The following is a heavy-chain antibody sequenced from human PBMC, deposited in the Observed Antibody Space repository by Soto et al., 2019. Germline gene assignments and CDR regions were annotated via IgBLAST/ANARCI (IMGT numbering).Heavy chain of an antibody. J-gene: IGHJ6*02. CDR1: GFTFSSSA. D-gene: IGHD2-15*01. V-gene: IGHV3-23*01. CDR3: AKIARKGGSNYYGRDV. Sequence: EVQLLDSGGGLVQPGGSLRLSCAASGFTFSSSAMNWVLQAPGKGREWVSAISGSGGSTYYADSVKGRFTISRDNSKNTRYLQMNSLRAEDTAVYYCAKIARKGGSNYYGRDVWGQGTTVTVSS. CDR2: ISGSGGST.